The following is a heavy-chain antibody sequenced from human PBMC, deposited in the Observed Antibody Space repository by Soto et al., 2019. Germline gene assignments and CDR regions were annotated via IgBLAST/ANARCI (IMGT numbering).Heavy chain of an antibody. V-gene: IGHV4-30-2*01. CDR3: ARDWGTGFYHFDS. D-gene: IGHD6-19*01. CDR2: MYHSGNT. CDR1: GGSITSGGYS. Sequence: SENLSLTCAVSGGSITSGGYSWGWIRQPPGQGLEWIGYMYHSGNTYYNPSLKGRVTISLDHSRNQFSLRLNSVTAADTALYYCARDWGTGFYHFDSCGQGTLVTVSS. J-gene: IGHJ4*02.